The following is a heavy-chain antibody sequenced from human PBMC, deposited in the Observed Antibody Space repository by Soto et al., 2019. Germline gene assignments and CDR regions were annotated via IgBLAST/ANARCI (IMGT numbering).Heavy chain of an antibody. D-gene: IGHD3-10*01. CDR3: ARLTMVRGVRDY. V-gene: IGHV4-39*01. CDR2: IYYSGST. J-gene: IGHJ4*02. CDR1: GGSISSSSYY. Sequence: QLQLQESGPGLVKPSETLSLTCTVSGGSISSSSYYWGWIRQPPGKGLEWIGSIYYSGSTYYNPSLKSLVTISVDTSKNQFSLKLNSVTAADTAVYYCARLTMVRGVRDYWGQGTLVTVSS.